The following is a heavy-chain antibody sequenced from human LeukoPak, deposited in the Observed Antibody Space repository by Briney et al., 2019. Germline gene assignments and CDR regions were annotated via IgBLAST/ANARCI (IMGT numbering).Heavy chain of an antibody. CDR3: ARWGRTYNILTGYSY. CDR1: GFTLSSFE. V-gene: IGHV3-48*03. D-gene: IGHD3-9*01. CDR2: ISSRSNTI. Sequence: PGGSLRLSCAASGFTLSSFEMNWVRQAPGKGLEWVSYISSRSNTIYYADSVKGRFTISRDNAKNSLYLHMNSLRSEDTAVYYCARWGRTYNILTGYSYWGQGTLVTVSS. J-gene: IGHJ4*02.